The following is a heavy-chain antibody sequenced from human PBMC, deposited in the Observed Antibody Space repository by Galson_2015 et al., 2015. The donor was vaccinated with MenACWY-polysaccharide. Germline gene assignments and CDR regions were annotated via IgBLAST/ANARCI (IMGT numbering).Heavy chain of an antibody. CDR1: GFTFSNYG. J-gene: IGHJ2*01. V-gene: IGHV3-7*01. Sequence: SLRLSCAASGFTFSNYGMSWVRQAPGKGLEWVSDINHDGTKEYYVDSVKGRFTISRDNARNTLYLQMNSLRAEDTAVYFCATDAGVSRTADWSFDLWGRGTQVTVSS. CDR2: INHDGTKE. CDR3: ATDAGVSRTADWSFDL. D-gene: IGHD1-7*01.